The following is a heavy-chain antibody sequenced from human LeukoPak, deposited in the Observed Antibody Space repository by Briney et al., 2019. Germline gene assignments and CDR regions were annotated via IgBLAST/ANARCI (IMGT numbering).Heavy chain of an antibody. V-gene: IGHV4-59*08. J-gene: IGHJ4*02. Sequence: SETLSLTCTVTGGSISRYYWSWIRQPPGKGLEWVGYIYSTGSTNSNPSLKSRVTISIDTSRNQFSLRLTSVTAADTAVYYCARHESAVGALFYWGQGTLVTVSS. CDR1: GGSISRYY. CDR2: IYSTGST. CDR3: ARHESAVGALFY. D-gene: IGHD1-26*01.